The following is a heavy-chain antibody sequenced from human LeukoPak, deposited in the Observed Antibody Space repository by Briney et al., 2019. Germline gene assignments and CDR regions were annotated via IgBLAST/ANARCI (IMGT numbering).Heavy chain of an antibody. Sequence: ASVKVSCKASGYDFTSYAMHWVRQAPGQRLEWMGWINAGDGNTKYSQKFQDRVTVTRDTATSTAYMELSSLRSEDTAVYYCAKDEKGYYHDTSGYPDAFDIWGQGTMVTVSS. D-gene: IGHD3-22*01. CDR1: GYDFTSYA. J-gene: IGHJ3*02. V-gene: IGHV1-3*01. CDR2: INAGDGNT. CDR3: AKDEKGYYHDTSGYPDAFDI.